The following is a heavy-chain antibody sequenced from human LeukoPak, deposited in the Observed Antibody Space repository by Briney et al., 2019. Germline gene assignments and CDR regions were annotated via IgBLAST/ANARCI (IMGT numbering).Heavy chain of an antibody. J-gene: IGHJ6*03. V-gene: IGHV1-69*13. D-gene: IGHD6-13*01. CDR1: GGTFSSYA. CDR3: ARDLAGYSSSWPPGGYYYYYMDV. CDR2: IIPIFGTA. Sequence: SVKVSCKASGGTFSSYAISWVRQAPGQGLEWMGGIIPIFGTANYAQKFQGRVTITADESTSTAYMELSSLRSEDTAVYYCARDLAGYSSSWPPGGYYYYYMDVWGKGTTVTVSS.